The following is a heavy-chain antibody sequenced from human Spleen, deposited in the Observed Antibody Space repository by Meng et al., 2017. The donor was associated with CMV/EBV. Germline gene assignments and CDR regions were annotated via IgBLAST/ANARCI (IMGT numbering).Heavy chain of an antibody. J-gene: IGHJ4*02. Sequence: GESLKISCAASEFTFSDYWMSWVRQAPGKGLEWVAVISYDGSTEYYGHSVKGRFTISRDNSKNTLFLQMNSLRSEDTAVYYCARGGEAATGTFDYWGQGTLVTVSS. CDR1: EFTFSDYW. V-gene: IGHV3-30*03. D-gene: IGHD6-13*01. CDR3: ARGGEAATGTFDY. CDR2: ISYDGSTE.